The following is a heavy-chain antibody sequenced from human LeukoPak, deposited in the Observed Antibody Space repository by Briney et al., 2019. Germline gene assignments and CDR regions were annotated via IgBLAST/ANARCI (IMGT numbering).Heavy chain of an antibody. CDR1: GGTFSSYA. CDR3: AREGHGGNSHRPWDY. CDR2: IIPIFGTA. Sequence: ASVKVSCKASGGTFSSYAISWVRQAPGQGLEWMGGIIPIFGTANYAQKFQGRVTITTDESTSTAFMELSSPRSEDTAVYYCAREGHGGNSHRPWDYWGQGTLVTVSS. J-gene: IGHJ4*02. V-gene: IGHV1-69*05. D-gene: IGHD4-23*01.